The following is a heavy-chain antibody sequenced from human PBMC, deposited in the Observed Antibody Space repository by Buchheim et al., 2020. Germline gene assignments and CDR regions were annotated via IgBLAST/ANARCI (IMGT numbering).Heavy chain of an antibody. V-gene: IGHV4-34*01. CDR2: INHSGST. D-gene: IGHD3-22*01. CDR1: GGSFSGYY. Sequence: QVQLQQWGAGLLKPSETLSHTCAVYGGSFSGYYWSWIRQPPGKGLEWIGEINHSGSTNYDPSLKSRVTISVDTSKNQFSLKLSSVTAADTAVYYCARGRSYYDSSGYYDNFDYWGQGTL. J-gene: IGHJ4*02. CDR3: ARGRSYYDSSGYYDNFDY.